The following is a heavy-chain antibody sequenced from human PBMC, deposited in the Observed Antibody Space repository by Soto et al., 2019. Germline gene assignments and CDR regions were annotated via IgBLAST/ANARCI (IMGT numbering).Heavy chain of an antibody. J-gene: IGHJ4*02. D-gene: IGHD7-27*01. CDR2: IIPVFGTT. CDR3: AIEVWGRGGYYLDS. Sequence: QVHVVQSGAEVKKPGSSVKVTCKAFGGTFNSFGINWVRQAPSHGLEWMGGIIPVFGTTKYAQKFRDRVTLVADGSTSTSYMELSSLTSDDTAVYYCAIEVWGRGGYYLDSWGQGTLVTVSS. V-gene: IGHV1-69*01. CDR1: GGTFNSFG.